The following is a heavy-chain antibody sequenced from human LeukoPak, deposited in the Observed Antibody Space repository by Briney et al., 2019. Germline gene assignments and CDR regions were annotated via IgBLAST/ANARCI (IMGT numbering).Heavy chain of an antibody. J-gene: IGHJ4*02. CDR3: AKTAQGSSSGSLDGPAY. Sequence: QPGGSLRLSCAASGFTFDDYAMHWVRQAPGKGLEWVSLISGDGGSTYYADSVKGRFTISGDNSKNSLYLQMNSLRTEDTALYYRAKTAQGSSSGSLDGPAYWGQGTLVTVSS. V-gene: IGHV3-43*02. CDR1: GFTFDDYA. D-gene: IGHD6-19*01. CDR2: ISGDGGST.